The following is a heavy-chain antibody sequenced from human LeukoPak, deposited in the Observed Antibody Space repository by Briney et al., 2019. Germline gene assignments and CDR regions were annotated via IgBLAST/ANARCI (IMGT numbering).Heavy chain of an antibody. D-gene: IGHD6-13*01. CDR2: IYSGGST. CDR3: ARDGDGYSSRGYYFDH. Sequence: GGSLRLSCAAPGFTVSSNYMSWVRQAPGKGLEWVSVIYSGGSTYYADSVKGRFTISRDNSKNTLYLQMNSLRAEDTAVYYCARDGDGYSSRGYYFDHWGQGTLVTVSS. J-gene: IGHJ4*02. V-gene: IGHV3-66*01. CDR1: GFTVSSNY.